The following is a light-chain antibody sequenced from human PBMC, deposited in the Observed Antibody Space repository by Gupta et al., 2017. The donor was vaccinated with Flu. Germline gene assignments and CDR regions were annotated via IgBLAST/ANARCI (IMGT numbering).Light chain of an antibody. Sequence: PSSSSASVGNRAIISWARRQIISNYLTWYQQKPGKAPNLLIYGASTWESGVPERFSGTGSGTDFNLTISRLQPEDFATYYCQQYDNTPWTFGQGTKVEIK. CDR3: QQYDNTPWT. CDR2: GAS. V-gene: IGKV1-39*01. CDR1: QIISNY. J-gene: IGKJ1*01.